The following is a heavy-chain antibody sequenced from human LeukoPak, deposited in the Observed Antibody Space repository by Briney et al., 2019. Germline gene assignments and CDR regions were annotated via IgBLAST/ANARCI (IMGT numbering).Heavy chain of an antibody. J-gene: IGHJ3*02. D-gene: IGHD6-13*01. CDR3: ARGLWAAAYHASDI. CDR2: MNPNSGNT. CDR1: GYTFTSYD. Sequence: ASVKVSCKASGYTFTSYDINWVRQATGQGLEWMGWMNPNSGNTGYAQKFQGRVTITRNTSISTAYMELSSLRSEDTAVYYCARGLWAAAYHASDIWGQGTMVTVSS. V-gene: IGHV1-8*03.